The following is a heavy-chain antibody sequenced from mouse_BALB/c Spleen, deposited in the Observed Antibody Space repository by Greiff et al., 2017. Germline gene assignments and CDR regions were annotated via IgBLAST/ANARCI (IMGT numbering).Heavy chain of an antibody. Sequence: EVHLVESGGGLVKPGGSLKLSCAASGFTFSSYAMSWVRQSPEKRLEWVAEISSGGSYTYYPDTVTGRFTISRDNAKNTLYLQMSSLRSEDTAMYYCARLLRLPGPFAYWGQGTLVTVSA. CDR3: ARLLRLPGPFAY. D-gene: IGHD1-2*01. CDR1: GFTFSSYA. J-gene: IGHJ3*01. V-gene: IGHV5-9-4*01. CDR2: ISSGGSYT.